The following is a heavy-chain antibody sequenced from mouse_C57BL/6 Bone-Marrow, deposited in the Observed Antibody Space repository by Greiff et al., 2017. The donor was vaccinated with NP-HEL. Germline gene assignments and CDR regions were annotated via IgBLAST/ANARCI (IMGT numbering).Heavy chain of an antibody. CDR3: ARPLYYYGSSYWYFDV. Sequence: VQLQQSGPELVKPGASVKISCKASGYAFSSSWMNWVKQRPGKGLEWIGRIYPGDGDTNYNGKFKGKATLTADKSSSTAYMQLSSLTSEDSAVYFCARPLYYYGSSYWYFDVWGTGTTVTVSS. V-gene: IGHV1-82*01. CDR2: IYPGDGDT. J-gene: IGHJ1*03. CDR1: GYAFSSSW. D-gene: IGHD1-1*01.